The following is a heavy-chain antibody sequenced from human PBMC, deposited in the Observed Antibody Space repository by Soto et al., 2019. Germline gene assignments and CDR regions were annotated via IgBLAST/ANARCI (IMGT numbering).Heavy chain of an antibody. J-gene: IGHJ4*02. V-gene: IGHV3-21*01. CDR2: ISSSSSYI. CDR1: GFTFSSYS. Sequence: EVQLVESGGGLVKPGGSLRLSCAASGFTFSSYSMNWVRQAPGKGLEWVSSISSSSSYIYYADSVKGRFTISRDNPKNSRNLQMNGLGGVDSAVYCCAAARRSSWGRAESGDDYPQIDYWGQGTLVTVCS. CDR3: AAARRSSWGRAESGDDYPQIDY. D-gene: IGHD3-16*01.